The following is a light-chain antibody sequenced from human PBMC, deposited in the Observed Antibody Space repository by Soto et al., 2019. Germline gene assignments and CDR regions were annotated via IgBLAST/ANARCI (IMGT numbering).Light chain of an antibody. J-gene: IGKJ4*01. CDR2: DGS. CDR1: QSVSSY. V-gene: IGKV3-11*01. Sequence: EIVLTQSPDTLSLSPGERATLSCRASQSVSSYLAWYQQKPGQAPRLLIFDGSNRATGIPARFSGSGSGTDFTLTISSLEPEDFALYYCQQRGSWPLTFGGGTKVDIK. CDR3: QQRGSWPLT.